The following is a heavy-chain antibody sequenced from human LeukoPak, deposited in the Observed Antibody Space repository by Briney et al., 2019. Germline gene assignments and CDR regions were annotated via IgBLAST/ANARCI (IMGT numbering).Heavy chain of an antibody. CDR2: IDGASTFI. V-gene: IGHV3-48*04. D-gene: IGHD3-3*01. Sequence: QPGGSLRLSCAAFGFTFRSYNVIWVRQAPGKGLEWVSNIDGASTFIHYADSVKGRFTISRDNAKNSLYLQMNSLRAEDTAVYYCASLDFWSGCFDYWGQGTLVTVSS. CDR1: GFTFRSYN. CDR3: ASLDFWSGCFDY. J-gene: IGHJ4*02.